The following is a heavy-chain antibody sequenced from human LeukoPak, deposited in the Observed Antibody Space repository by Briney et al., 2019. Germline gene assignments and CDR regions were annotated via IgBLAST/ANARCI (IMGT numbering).Heavy chain of an antibody. V-gene: IGHV4-39*07. Sequence: SETLSLTCTVSGGSISSSSYYWGWIRQPPGQGLEWIGSIYYSGSTNYNPSLKSRVTISVDKSKNQFSLKLSSVTVADTAVYYCASSVFGYWGQGTLVTVSS. D-gene: IGHD3-10*01. CDR2: IYYSGST. CDR3: ASSVFGY. CDR1: GGSISSSSYY. J-gene: IGHJ4*02.